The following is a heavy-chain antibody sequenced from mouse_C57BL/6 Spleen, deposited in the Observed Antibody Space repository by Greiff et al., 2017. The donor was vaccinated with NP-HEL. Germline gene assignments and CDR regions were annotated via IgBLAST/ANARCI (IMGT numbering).Heavy chain of an antibody. CDR2: IRNKANNHAT. J-gene: IGHJ2*01. V-gene: IGHV6-6*01. CDR3: TKANWNDFDY. D-gene: IGHD4-1*01. Sequence: EVQWVESGGGLVQPGGSMKLSCAASGFTFSDAWMDWVRQAPEKGLEWVAEIRNKANNHATYYAESVKGMFTITRDDSKSSVYLQMNSLRAEDTGIYYCTKANWNDFDYWGQGTTLTVSS. CDR1: GFTFSDAW.